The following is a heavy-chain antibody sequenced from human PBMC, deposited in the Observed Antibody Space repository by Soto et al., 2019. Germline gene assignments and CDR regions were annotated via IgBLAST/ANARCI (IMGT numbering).Heavy chain of an antibody. CDR3: SRDKRLLFDCNFES. J-gene: IGHJ4*02. Sequence: QVQLVESGVGVVQPRRSLRLSCAASGFIFTSYIVHWVRQAPGKGLEWVSSVSYDGSKKHYADSVKGRFSIYRDNSKNAVDLQMNTLRPEDTAVYYCSRDKRLLFDCNFESWGQGTLVTVSS. CDR1: GFIFTSYI. CDR2: VSYDGSKK. V-gene: IGHV3-30*01. D-gene: IGHD3-16*01.